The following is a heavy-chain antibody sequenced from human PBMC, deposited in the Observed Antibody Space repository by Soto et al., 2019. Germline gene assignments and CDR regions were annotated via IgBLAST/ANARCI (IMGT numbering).Heavy chain of an antibody. CDR3: AKATVSFYYFAS. CDR2: ISGSGSGT. J-gene: IGHJ4*02. CDR1: GFSFSNYA. D-gene: IGHD1-1*01. Sequence: VQLLDSGGGLVQPGGSLRLSCVTSGFSFSNYAMSWVRQAPGKGLEWVSTISGSGSGTYFADSVKGRFTISRDNSKNTLFLHMDTLRAEDTAVSYCAKATVSFYYFASWGQGTLVTVS. V-gene: IGHV3-23*01.